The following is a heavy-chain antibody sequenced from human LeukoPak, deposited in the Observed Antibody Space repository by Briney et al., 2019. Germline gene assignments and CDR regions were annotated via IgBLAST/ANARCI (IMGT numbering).Heavy chain of an antibody. CDR1: GYSFTTYW. Sequence: GESLKISCKGSGYSFTTYWLGWVRQMPGKGLEWMGIIYPADSDTTYSPSFQGQVTISVDKPLSTASLQWSSLKASDTAIYYCARLAVTGSRAFDIWGQGTMVTVSS. CDR2: IYPADSDT. V-gene: IGHV5-51*01. D-gene: IGHD6-19*01. J-gene: IGHJ3*02. CDR3: ARLAVTGSRAFDI.